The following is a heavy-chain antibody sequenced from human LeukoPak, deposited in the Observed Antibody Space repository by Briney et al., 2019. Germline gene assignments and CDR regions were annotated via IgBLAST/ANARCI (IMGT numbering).Heavy chain of an antibody. V-gene: IGHV4-30-4*08. CDR1: GASVSSGDYY. Sequence: PSQTLSLTCTVSGASVSSGDYYWSWVRQPPGKGLEWIGYIDYSGITFYNPSLKSRITMSIDSSRNQFSLKLTSVTAADTAVYYCARRTATTANFDFWGQGTLVTVSS. CDR2: IDYSGIT. D-gene: IGHD1-1*01. CDR3: ARRTATTANFDF. J-gene: IGHJ4*02.